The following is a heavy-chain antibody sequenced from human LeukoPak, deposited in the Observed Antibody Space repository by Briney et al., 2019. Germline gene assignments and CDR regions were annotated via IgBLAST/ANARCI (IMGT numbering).Heavy chain of an antibody. J-gene: IGHJ5*02. D-gene: IGHD3-16*01. CDR2: INHSGST. V-gene: IGHV4-34*01. Sequence: SETLSLTCAVYGGSFSGYYWSWVRQPPGKGLEWIGEINHSGSTNYNPSLKSRVTISVDTSTNQFSLKLSSVTAADTAVYYCARRKITFGGVRPAAKNWFDPWGQGTLVTVSS. CDR1: GGSFSGYY. CDR3: ARRKITFGGVRPAAKNWFDP.